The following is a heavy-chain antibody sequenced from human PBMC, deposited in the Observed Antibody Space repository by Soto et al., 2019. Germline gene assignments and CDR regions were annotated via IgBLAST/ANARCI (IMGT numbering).Heavy chain of an antibody. CDR3: ARNRYSSGWYEIDL. J-gene: IGHJ2*01. Sequence: QVQLQESGPGLVKPSDTLSLTCAVSGYSISSSNWWGWIRQPPGKGLEWIGYIYYSGSTYYNPSLKCRVTMSVDTSKNQFSLKLSSVTAVDTAVYYCARNRYSSGWYEIDLWGRGTLVTVSS. CDR1: GYSISSSNW. CDR2: IYYSGST. V-gene: IGHV4-28*01. D-gene: IGHD6-19*01.